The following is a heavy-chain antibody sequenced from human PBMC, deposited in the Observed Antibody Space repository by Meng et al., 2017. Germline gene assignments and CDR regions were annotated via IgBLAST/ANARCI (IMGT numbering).Heavy chain of an antibody. V-gene: IGHV3-11*01. CDR1: GFTFSDYY. D-gene: IGHD3-9*01. J-gene: IGHJ6*02. CDR3: ARDSWPDYDILTGYYYYYGMDV. Sequence: GESLKISCAASGFTFSDYYMSWIRQAPGKGLEWVSYISSSGSTIYYADSVKGRFTISRDNAKNSLYLQMNSLRAEDTAVYYCARDSWPDYDILTGYYYYYGMDVWGQGTTVTVSS. CDR2: ISSSGSTI.